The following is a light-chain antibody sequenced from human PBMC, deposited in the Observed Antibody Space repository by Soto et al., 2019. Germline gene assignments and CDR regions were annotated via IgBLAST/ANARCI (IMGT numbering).Light chain of an antibody. CDR3: NSYAGTSNV. CDR2: EVS. J-gene: IGLJ1*01. Sequence: QSALTQPASVSGSPGQSITISCTGTSSDVGGYNYVSWYQQHPGKAPKLMIYEVSERPSGVPDRFSGSKSGNTASLTVSGLQAEDEAHYYCNSYAGTSNVFGTGTKVTVL. V-gene: IGLV2-8*01. CDR1: SSDVGGYNY.